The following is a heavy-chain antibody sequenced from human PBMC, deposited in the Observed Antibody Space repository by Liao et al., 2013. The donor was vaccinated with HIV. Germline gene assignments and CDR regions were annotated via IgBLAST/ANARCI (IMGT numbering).Heavy chain of an antibody. CDR1: GGSFSGYY. V-gene: IGHV4-34*01. CDR2: INHSGRT. Sequence: QVQLQQWGAGLLKPSETLSLTCAVYGGSFSGYYWSWIRQPPGKGLEWIGEINHSGRTNYNPSLKSRVTISVDKSKNQFSLKLSSVTAADTAVYYCARAKRWLVPLGWFDPWGQGTLVTVSS. D-gene: IGHD6-19*01. J-gene: IGHJ5*02. CDR3: ARAKRWLVPLGWFDP.